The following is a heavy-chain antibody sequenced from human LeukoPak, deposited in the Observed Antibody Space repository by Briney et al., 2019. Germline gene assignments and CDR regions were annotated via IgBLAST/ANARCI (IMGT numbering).Heavy chain of an antibody. CDR1: GFTFSSYW. CDR3: AKELSSGWYLNWFDP. CDR2: IKQDGSEK. J-gene: IGHJ5*02. Sequence: GGSLRLSCAASGFTFSSYWMSWVRQAPGKGLEWVANIKQDGSEKYYVDSVKGRFTISRDNSKNTLYLQMNSLRAEDTAVYYCAKELSSGWYLNWFDPWGQGTLVTVSS. D-gene: IGHD6-19*01. V-gene: IGHV3-7*03.